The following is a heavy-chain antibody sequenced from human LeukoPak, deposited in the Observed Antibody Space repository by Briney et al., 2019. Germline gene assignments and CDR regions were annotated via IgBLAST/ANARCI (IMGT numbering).Heavy chain of an antibody. V-gene: IGHV4-39*07. CDR3: ARERAEGWELLRGYFDY. J-gene: IGHJ4*02. CDR2: IYYSGST. CDR1: GGSISSSSYY. Sequence: SETLSLTCTVSGGSISSSSYYWGWIRQPPGKGLEWIGSIYYSGSTYYNPSLKSRVTISVDTSKNQFSLKLSSVTAADTAVYYCARERAEGWELLRGYFDYWGQGTLVTVSS. D-gene: IGHD1-26*01.